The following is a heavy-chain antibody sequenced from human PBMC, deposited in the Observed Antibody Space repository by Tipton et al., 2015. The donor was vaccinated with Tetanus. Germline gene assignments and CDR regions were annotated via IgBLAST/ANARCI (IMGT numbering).Heavy chain of an antibody. CDR1: GGSISSYY. CDR2: VHYSGST. J-gene: IGHJ6*03. CDR3: ARSEQQLVRGYYYYYYMDV. D-gene: IGHD6-13*01. Sequence: TLSLTCTVSGGSISSYYWTWIRQPPGRGLEWIGYVHYSGSTNYNPSLKSRVTISVDTSKNQFSLKLSSVTAADTAVYYCARSEQQLVRGYYYYYYMDVWGKGTTVTVSS. V-gene: IGHV4-59*01.